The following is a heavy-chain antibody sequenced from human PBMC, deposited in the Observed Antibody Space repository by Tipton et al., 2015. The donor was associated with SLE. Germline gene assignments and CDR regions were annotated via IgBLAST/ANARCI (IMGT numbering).Heavy chain of an antibody. J-gene: IGHJ5*02. V-gene: IGHV4-59*11. D-gene: IGHD1-1*01. Sequence: TLSLTCTVSGDSISSHYWSWFRQPPGKRLEWIGYIYSSGIIRYSSSLRSRATISEDTSKNQFSLQLRSVTAADTAVYYCARGLEENVSTERLVDPRGQGTLVTCSS. CDR1: GDSISSHY. CDR3: ARGLEENVSTERLVDP. CDR2: IYSSGII.